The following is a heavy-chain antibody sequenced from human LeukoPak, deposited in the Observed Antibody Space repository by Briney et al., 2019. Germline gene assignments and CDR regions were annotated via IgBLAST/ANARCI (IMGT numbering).Heavy chain of an antibody. Sequence: GGSLRRSCAGSGFTFSSYEMNWVRQAPGKGREWGSYISSSGSTIYYADSVKGRFTDSRDNAKNSLYLQMNSLRAEDTAVYYCAELGITMIGGVWGKGTTVTISS. J-gene: IGHJ6*04. V-gene: IGHV3-48*03. CDR3: AELGITMIGGV. CDR2: ISSSGSTI. D-gene: IGHD3-10*02. CDR1: GFTFSSYE.